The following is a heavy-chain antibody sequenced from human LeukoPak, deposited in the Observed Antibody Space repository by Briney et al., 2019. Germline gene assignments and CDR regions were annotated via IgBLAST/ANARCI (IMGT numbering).Heavy chain of an antibody. V-gene: IGHV4-34*01. Sequence: SETLSLTCAVYGGSFSGYYWTWIRQPPGKGLEWIGEINHSGTTNYNPSLKSRVTVSVETSKNQLSLKLSSVTAADTAVYYCARGYSSSWYSDYWGQGTLVTVSS. CDR1: GGSFSGYY. J-gene: IGHJ4*02. CDR3: ARGYSSSWYSDY. CDR2: INHSGTT. D-gene: IGHD6-13*01.